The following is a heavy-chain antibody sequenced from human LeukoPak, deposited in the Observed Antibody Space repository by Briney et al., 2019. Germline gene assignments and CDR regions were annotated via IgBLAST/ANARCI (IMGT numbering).Heavy chain of an antibody. D-gene: IGHD2-8*01. Sequence: PGGSQRLSCAASGFTFSSSWMHWVRQAPGEGLIWVSRMNSDGRTTTYADSVKGRFTISRDNAKNTLFLQMNSLTADDTAVYYCVRGLNGNSDSWGQGALVTVSS. V-gene: IGHV3-74*01. CDR1: GFTFSSSW. CDR3: VRGLNGNSDS. J-gene: IGHJ4*02. CDR2: MNSDGRTT.